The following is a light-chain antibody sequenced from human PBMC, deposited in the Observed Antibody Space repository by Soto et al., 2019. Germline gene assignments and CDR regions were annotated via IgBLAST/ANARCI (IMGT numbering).Light chain of an antibody. V-gene: IGKV1-5*03. CDR2: KAS. CDR1: QSISSW. Sequence: DIQMTQSPSTLSASVGDRVAITCRASQSISSWLAWYQQKPGKAPKLLIYKASRLESGGPSRFSGSGSGTEFTLTISSLQPDDFATYYCQQYNSYWTFGQGTKVEIK. CDR3: QQYNSYWT. J-gene: IGKJ1*01.